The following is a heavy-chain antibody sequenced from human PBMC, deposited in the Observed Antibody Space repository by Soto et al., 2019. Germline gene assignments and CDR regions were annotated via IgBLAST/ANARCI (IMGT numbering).Heavy chain of an antibody. CDR3: AIDLAAAAY. J-gene: IGHJ4*02. V-gene: IGHV1-46*01. D-gene: IGHD6-13*01. Sequence: QVQLVQSGAEVKKPGASVKVSCKASGYIFTNYYIHWVRQAPGQGLEWMAIINPLPTSGSTNYAQKFQGRVTVTRDTSTSTVYLELSSLRSDDTAVYSCAIDLAAAAYWGQGTLVTVSS. CDR2: INPLPTSGST. CDR1: GYIFTNYY.